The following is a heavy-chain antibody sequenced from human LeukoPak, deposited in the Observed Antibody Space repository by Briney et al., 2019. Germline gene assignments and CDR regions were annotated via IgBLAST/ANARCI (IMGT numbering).Heavy chain of an antibody. Sequence: PGGSLRLSCATSGFIFGNYRMHWVRQAPGKGLEWVAHINPDGRDTYYVDSVKGRFTISRDNAQNSMYLQMNSLRVEDTAVYYCTSWGDTTAEYFQRWGQGTLVTVSS. J-gene: IGHJ1*01. D-gene: IGHD2-21*02. V-gene: IGHV3-7*01. CDR1: GFIFGNYR. CDR3: TSWGDTTAEYFQR. CDR2: INPDGRDT.